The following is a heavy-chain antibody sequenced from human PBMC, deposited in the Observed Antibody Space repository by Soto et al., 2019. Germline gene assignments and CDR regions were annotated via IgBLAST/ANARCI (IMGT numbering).Heavy chain of an antibody. D-gene: IGHD3-22*01. V-gene: IGHV3-30*03. CDR3: ARGGGSGYYTIDY. J-gene: IGHJ4*02. CDR1: RFTFSNYG. Sequence: PGGSLRLSCAASRFTFSNYGMHWVRQTPGKGLEWVAVISYDRSNKYYADSVKGRFTISRDNSKNTLYLQMNSLRAEDTAVYYCARGGGSGYYTIDYWGQGTLVTVSS. CDR2: ISYDRSNK.